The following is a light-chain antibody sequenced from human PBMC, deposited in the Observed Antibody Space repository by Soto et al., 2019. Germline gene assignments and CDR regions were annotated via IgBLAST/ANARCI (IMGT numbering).Light chain of an antibody. Sequence: DIQMTQSPSSLSLLVGDRVTITCLASQTISSWLAWYQQKPGKAPKLLIYKASSLESGVPSRFSGSGSGTEFTLTISSLQPDDVATYYCQHYNSYSEAFGQGTKVDI. CDR2: KAS. V-gene: IGKV1-5*03. J-gene: IGKJ1*01. CDR3: QHYNSYSEA. CDR1: QTISSW.